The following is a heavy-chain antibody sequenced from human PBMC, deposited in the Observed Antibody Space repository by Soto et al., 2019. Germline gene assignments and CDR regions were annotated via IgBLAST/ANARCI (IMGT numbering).Heavy chain of an antibody. D-gene: IGHD6-19*01. CDR3: EKDSRRSSGWYYFDH. V-gene: IGHV3-23*01. Sequence: EVQLLESGEGLVQPGLSLRLSCAASGFTFSSLDLGWFLQAPGKGLEWVSAISHDGVRAYYADSVKGRFTISRDNSKNTLSLQMNSLRAEDTALYYCEKDSRRSSGWYYFDHWGQGTLVTVS. CDR2: ISHDGVRA. CDR1: GFTFSSLD. J-gene: IGHJ4*02.